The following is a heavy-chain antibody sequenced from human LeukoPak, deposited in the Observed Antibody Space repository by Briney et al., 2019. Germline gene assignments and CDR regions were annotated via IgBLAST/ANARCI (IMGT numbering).Heavy chain of an antibody. D-gene: IGHD4-17*01. V-gene: IGHV4-39*01. CDR3: ARAPSNDYGDYAGFEGDNNWFDP. J-gene: IGHJ5*02. CDR2: IYYSGST. Sequence: SETLSLTCTVSGGSISSSSYYWGWIRQPPGKGLEWIGSIYYSGSTYYNPSLKSRVTISVDTSKNQFSLKLSSVTAADTAVYYCARAPSNDYGDYAGFEGDNNWFDPWGQGTLVTVSS. CDR1: GGSISSSSYY.